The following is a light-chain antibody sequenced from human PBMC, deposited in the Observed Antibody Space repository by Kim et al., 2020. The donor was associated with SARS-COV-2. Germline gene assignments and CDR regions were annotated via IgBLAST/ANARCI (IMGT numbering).Light chain of an antibody. V-gene: IGLV1-44*01. J-gene: IGLJ2*01. Sequence: GQRVTIAGCGSSSNMGSNEVDWYQQLPGTAPKLLIYGNNERPAGVPDRFAGSKSGTSAALGIRGRQTGEEADYDWGAWDGGLSGGVFGGGTKLTVL. CDR3: GAWDGGLSGGV. CDR2: GNN. CDR1: SSNMGSNE.